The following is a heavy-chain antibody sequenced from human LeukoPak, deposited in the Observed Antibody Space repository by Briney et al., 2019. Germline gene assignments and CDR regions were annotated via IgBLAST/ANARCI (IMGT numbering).Heavy chain of an antibody. CDR1: GFTFSSYG. CDR3: VRRFDS. CDR2: ISSGGDTI. Sequence: GGSLRLSCAASGFTFSSYGMSWVRQAPGKGPEWLSYISSGGDTIHYADSVKGRFTISRDNAKNSLYLQMNNLRAEDTAVYYCVRRFDSWGQGTLVTVSS. V-gene: IGHV3-48*04. J-gene: IGHJ4*02.